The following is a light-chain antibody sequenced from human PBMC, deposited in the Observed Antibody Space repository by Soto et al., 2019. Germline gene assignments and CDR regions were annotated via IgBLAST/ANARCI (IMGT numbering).Light chain of an antibody. CDR3: TSYGGRDNLI. V-gene: IGLV2-8*01. J-gene: IGLJ2*01. CDR1: SSDIGAYNY. CDR2: EVN. Sequence: QSALTQPPSASGSPGQSVTISCTGTSSDIGAYNYVSWFQQHPGEVPKLIISEVNKRPSGVPNRFSGSKSGNTASLTVSGLQAEDEADYYCTSYGGRDNLIFGGGTKLTVL.